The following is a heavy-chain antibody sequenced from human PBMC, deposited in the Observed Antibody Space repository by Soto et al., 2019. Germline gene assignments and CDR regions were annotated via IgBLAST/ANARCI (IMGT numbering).Heavy chain of an antibody. CDR1: GFTFSSYA. D-gene: IGHD3-16*02. V-gene: IGHV3-30-3*01. CDR3: AKGYRERIFDY. CDR2: ISYDGSNK. J-gene: IGHJ4*02. Sequence: GGSLRLSCAASGFTFSSYAMSWVRQAPGKGLEWVAVISYDGSNKYYADSVKGRFTISRDNSKNTLYLQMNSLRAEDTAVYYCAKGYRERIFDYWGQGTLVTVSS.